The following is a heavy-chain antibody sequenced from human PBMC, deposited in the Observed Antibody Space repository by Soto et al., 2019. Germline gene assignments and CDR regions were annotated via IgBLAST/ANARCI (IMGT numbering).Heavy chain of an antibody. CDR2: MNPNSGNT. J-gene: IGHJ1*01. V-gene: IGHV1-8*01. Sequence: ASVKVSCKASGYTFTSYDINWVRQATGQGLEWMGWMNPNSGNTGYAQKFQGRVTMTRNTSTSTAYLQWSSLKASDTAMYYCMARLYDVVGVLELFHHWGQGTLVTVSS. CDR3: MARLYDVVGVLELFHH. D-gene: IGHD2-15*01. CDR1: GYTFTSYD.